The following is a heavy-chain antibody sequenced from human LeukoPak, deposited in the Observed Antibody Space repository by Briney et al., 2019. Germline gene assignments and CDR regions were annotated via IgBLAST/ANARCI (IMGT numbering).Heavy chain of an antibody. V-gene: IGHV1-18*01. Sequence: ASVKVSCKASGYTFTSYGISWVRQPPGQGLEWMGWIRAYNGNTNYAQKLQGRVTMTTDTSTSTAYMELRSLRSDDTAVYYCARAPDYYDSSRDVDYWGQGTLVTVSS. CDR3: ARAPDYYDSSRDVDY. D-gene: IGHD3-22*01. CDR1: GYTFTSYG. J-gene: IGHJ4*02. CDR2: IRAYNGNT.